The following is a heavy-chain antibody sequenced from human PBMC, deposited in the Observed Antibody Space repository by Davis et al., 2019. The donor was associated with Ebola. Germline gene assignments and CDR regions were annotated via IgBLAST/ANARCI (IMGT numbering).Heavy chain of an antibody. V-gene: IGHV3-30-3*01. CDR2: MSYDGSNK. J-gene: IGHJ4*02. CDR3: AKEEGMRRRWMAHFDY. Sequence: GESLKISCAASGFTFSDYAMHWVRQTPGKGLEWVAAMSYDGSNKYYADSVKGRLSISGDTSKKQLYLQMDSLRPEDTAVYYCAKEEGMRRRWMAHFDYWGRGTQVTGPS. D-gene: IGHD5-12*01. CDR1: GFTFSDYA.